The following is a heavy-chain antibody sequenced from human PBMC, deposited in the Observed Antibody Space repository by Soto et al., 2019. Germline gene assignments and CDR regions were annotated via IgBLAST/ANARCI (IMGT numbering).Heavy chain of an antibody. J-gene: IGHJ4*02. V-gene: IGHV1-46*01. Sequence: GASVKVSCKAVRYSLTSHYIHSVRQAPGQGLEWMGVINPSSGATTYAETLQGRVNLTRETSTNEYFMEVSSLRSEDTAVYYCARDMGSVQWLVAYWGQGTLVTVSS. CDR3: ARDMGSVQWLVAY. CDR2: INPSSGAT. CDR1: RYSLTSHY. D-gene: IGHD6-19*01.